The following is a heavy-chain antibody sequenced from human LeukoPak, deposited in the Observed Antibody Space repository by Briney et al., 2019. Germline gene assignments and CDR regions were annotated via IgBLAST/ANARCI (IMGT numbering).Heavy chain of an antibody. J-gene: IGHJ4*02. Sequence: GGSLRLSCAASGFTLSNYWMHWVRQAPGKGLEWVSSISSSSSYIYYADSVKGRFTISRDNAKNSLYLQMNSLRAEDTAVYYCARDQGVLRFLEWLSPLDYWGQGTLVTVSS. CDR2: ISSSSSYI. CDR1: GFTLSNYW. D-gene: IGHD3-3*01. V-gene: IGHV3-21*01. CDR3: ARDQGVLRFLEWLSPLDY.